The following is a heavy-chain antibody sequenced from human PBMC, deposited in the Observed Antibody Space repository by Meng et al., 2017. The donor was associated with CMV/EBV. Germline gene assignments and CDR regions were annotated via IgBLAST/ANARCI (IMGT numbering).Heavy chain of an antibody. CDR3: ARGYYDSSGYYYRGGYYFDY. J-gene: IGHJ4*02. D-gene: IGHD3-22*01. V-gene: IGHV1-69*01. Sequence: VTLVQAGHEVKKPGSSVKVSCKATGGTFSSYAISWVRQAPGQGLEWMGGIIPIFGTANYAQKFQGRVTITADESTSTAYMELSSLRSEDTAVYYCARGYYDSSGYYYRGGYYFDYWGQGTLVTVSS. CDR1: GGTFSSYA. CDR2: IIPIFGTA.